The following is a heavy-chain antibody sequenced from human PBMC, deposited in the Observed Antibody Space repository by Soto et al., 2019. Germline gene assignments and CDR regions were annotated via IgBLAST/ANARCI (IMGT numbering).Heavy chain of an antibody. V-gene: IGHV1-24*01. Sequence: ASVKVSCKVSGYTLTELSMHWVRQAPGKGLEWMGGFDPEDGETIYAQKFQGRVTMTEDTSTDTVYMELSSLRSEDTAVYYCATPRSGVGATSYFDYWGQGTLVTVSS. J-gene: IGHJ4*02. CDR1: GYTLTELS. CDR3: ATPRSGVGATSYFDY. CDR2: FDPEDGET. D-gene: IGHD1-26*01.